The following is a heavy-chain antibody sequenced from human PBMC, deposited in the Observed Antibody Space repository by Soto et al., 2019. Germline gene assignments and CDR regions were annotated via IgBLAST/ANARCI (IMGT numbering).Heavy chain of an antibody. CDR1: GFSLSTSGVG. CDR3: AHSDEYCSGGSCHNWFDP. V-gene: IGHV2-5*02. Sequence: QITLKESGPTLVKPTQTLTLTCTFSGFSLSTSGVGVGWIRQPPGKALEWLALIYWDDDKRYSPSLKSRLTITKDXXKXQXDLTMTNMDPVDTATYYCAHSDEYCSGGSCHNWFDPWGQGTLVTVSS. CDR2: IYWDDDK. J-gene: IGHJ5*02. D-gene: IGHD2-15*01.